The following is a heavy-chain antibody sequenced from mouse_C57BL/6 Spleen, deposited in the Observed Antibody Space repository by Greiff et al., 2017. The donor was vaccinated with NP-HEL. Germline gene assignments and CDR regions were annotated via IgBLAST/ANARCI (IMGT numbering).Heavy chain of an antibody. V-gene: IGHV2-6-1*01. CDR3: ARHYYYGSSYGAMDY. J-gene: IGHJ4*01. D-gene: IGHD1-1*01. CDR2: IWSDGST. CDR1: GFSLTSYG. Sequence: VKLMESGPGLVAPSQSLSITCTVSGFSLTSYGVHWVRQPPGKGLEWLVVIWSDGSTTYNSALKSRLSISKDNSKSQVFLKMNSLQTDDTAMYYCARHYYYGSSYGAMDYWGQGTSVTVSS.